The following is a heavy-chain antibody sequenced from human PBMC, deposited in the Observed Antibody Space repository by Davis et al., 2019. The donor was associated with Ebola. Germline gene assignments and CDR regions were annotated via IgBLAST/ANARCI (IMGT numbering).Heavy chain of an antibody. J-gene: IGHJ5*02. Sequence: PSETLSLTCAVYGGSFSGYYWSWIRQPPGKGLEWIGEINHSGSTNYNPSLKSRVTISVDTSKNQFSLKLSSVTAADTAVYYCARAMTFRFDPWGQGTLVTVSS. V-gene: IGHV4-34*01. CDR1: GGSFSGYY. CDR3: ARAMTFRFDP. D-gene: IGHD3-22*01. CDR2: INHSGST.